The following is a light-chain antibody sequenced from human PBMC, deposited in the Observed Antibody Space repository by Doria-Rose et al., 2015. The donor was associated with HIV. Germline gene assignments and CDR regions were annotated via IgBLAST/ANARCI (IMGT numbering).Light chain of an antibody. CDR2: WAS. Sequence: DIRVTQSPESLGMSLGERATLNCKSNQSLLYTSKNYLAWYQQKPGQPPKLLIYWASTRQSVVPARFSSSGSGTDFTLTISSLEAEDVAVYYCQQYYDTPSFGPGTTVDIK. V-gene: IGKV4-1*01. J-gene: IGKJ3*01. CDR3: QQYYDTPS. CDR1: QSLLYTSKNY.